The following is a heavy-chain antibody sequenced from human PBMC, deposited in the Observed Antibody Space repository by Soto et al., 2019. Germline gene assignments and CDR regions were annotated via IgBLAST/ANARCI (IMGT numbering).Heavy chain of an antibody. CDR3: ARVKRRYGTYQSWFDP. J-gene: IGHJ5*02. CDR1: GDSVNIGAHY. V-gene: IGHV4-61*08. D-gene: IGHD1-1*01. CDR2: ISSSGTT. Sequence: SETLSLTCIVSGDSVNIGAHYLSWIRQSPGTGLEWIGYISSSGTTTYSPSLRSRIIISSDTSRNLFSLRLTSVTAADTAIYYCARVKRRYGTYQSWFDPWGQGTIVPVSS.